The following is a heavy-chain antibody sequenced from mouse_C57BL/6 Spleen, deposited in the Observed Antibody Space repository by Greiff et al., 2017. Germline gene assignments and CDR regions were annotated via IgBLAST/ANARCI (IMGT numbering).Heavy chain of an antibody. V-gene: IGHV1-82*01. CDR1: GYAFSSSW. J-gene: IGHJ4*01. CDR3: ARRGYGSSSYYAMDY. Sequence: QVQLKQSGPELVKPGASVKISCKASGYAFSSSWMNWVKQRPGKGLEWIGRIYPGDGDTNYNGKFKGKATLTADKSSSTAYMQLSSLTSEDSAVYFCARRGYGSSSYYAMDYWGQGTSVTVSS. D-gene: IGHD1-1*01. CDR2: IYPGDGDT.